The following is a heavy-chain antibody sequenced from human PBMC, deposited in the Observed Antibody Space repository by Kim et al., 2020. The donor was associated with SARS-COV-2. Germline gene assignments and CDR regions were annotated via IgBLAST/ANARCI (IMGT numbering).Heavy chain of an antibody. CDR1: GYSFTSYW. D-gene: IGHD5-12*01. CDR2: IYPGDSDT. J-gene: IGHJ4*02. V-gene: IGHV5-51*01. Sequence: GESLKISCKGSGYSFTSYWIGWVRQMPGKGLEWMGIIYPGDSDTRYSPSFQGQVTISADKSISTAYLQWSSLKASDTAMYYCARHGEMATTNAANDYWGQGTLVTVSS. CDR3: ARHGEMATTNAANDY.